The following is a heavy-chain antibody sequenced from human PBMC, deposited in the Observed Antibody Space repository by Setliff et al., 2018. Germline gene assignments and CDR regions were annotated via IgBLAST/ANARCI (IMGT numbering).Heavy chain of an antibody. CDR2: IYHSGSS. D-gene: IGHD3-10*01. CDR3: ARHLLVQGTYHFDY. Sequence: SETLSLTCTVSGGSINSMSYYWGWIRQPPGKGLEWIGSIYHSGSSYYNPSLRSRVTISVDTSKNQFSLKLTSMTAADTAVYFCARHLLVQGTYHFDYWGQGSPVTVSS. V-gene: IGHV4-39*01. J-gene: IGHJ4*02. CDR1: GGSINSMSYY.